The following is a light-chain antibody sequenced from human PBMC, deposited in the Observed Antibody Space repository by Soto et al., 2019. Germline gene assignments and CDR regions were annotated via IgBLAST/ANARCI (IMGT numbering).Light chain of an antibody. CDR1: HDIGNS. V-gene: IGKV1-33*01. CDR3: QKSDHLPL. Sequence: DIQMPQSPPSLSASVGDRVTITCQASHDIGNSLNWYQDKPGQAPKLVIYDAYNLETGVPSTFSGNGYGTDFTVTISSLRPEDIATYYCQKSDHLPLFGPGTRVDMK. J-gene: IGKJ3*01. CDR2: DAY.